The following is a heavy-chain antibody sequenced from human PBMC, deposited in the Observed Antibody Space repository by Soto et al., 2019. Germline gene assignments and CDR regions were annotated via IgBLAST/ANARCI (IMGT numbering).Heavy chain of an antibody. CDR2: IIPIFGTA. D-gene: IGHD3-10*01. J-gene: IGHJ6*02. CDR1: GGTFSSYA. Sequence: QVQLVQSGAEVKKPGSSVKVSCKASGGTFSSYAISWVRQAPGQGLEWMGGIIPIFGTANYAQKFQGRVTITADKSTSTADMELSSLRSEDTAVYYCARVGVHFRYYYYGMDVWGQWTTVTVSS. V-gene: IGHV1-69*06. CDR3: ARVGVHFRYYYYGMDV.